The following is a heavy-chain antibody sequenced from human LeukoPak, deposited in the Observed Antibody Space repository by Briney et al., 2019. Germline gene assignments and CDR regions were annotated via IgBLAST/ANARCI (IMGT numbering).Heavy chain of an antibody. D-gene: IGHD1-26*01. J-gene: IGHJ4*02. CDR1: GFTFSSYA. CDR2: ISYDGSNK. Sequence: GGSLRLSCAASGFTFSSYAMHWVRPAPGKGLEWVAVISYDGSNKKYADSVKGRFTISRDNAKNTVYLQMNSLRTEDTAVYYCARVASSGIVGTTKGFDYWGQGTLVTVSS. CDR3: ARVASSGIVGTTKGFDY. V-gene: IGHV3-30-3*01.